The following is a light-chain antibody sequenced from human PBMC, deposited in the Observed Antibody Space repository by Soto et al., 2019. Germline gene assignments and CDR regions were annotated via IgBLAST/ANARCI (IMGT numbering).Light chain of an antibody. CDR3: LQSYTFPCT. CDR1: QDISNF. Sequence: DIRMTQSPVSLSASVGDTVTLTCRASQDISNFLNWLQQRPGQAPKLLIYAASTLETGVPSKFSGSESGSGSEVPLTIANLQPEDFATYFCLQSYTFPCTFGPGT. CDR2: AAS. V-gene: IGKV1-39*01. J-gene: IGKJ3*01.